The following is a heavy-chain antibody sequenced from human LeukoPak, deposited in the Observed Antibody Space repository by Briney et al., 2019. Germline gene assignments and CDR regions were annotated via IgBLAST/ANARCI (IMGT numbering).Heavy chain of an antibody. CDR3: ARAGYSGSYDY. CDR2: ISYDGSNK. CDR1: GFTFSSYA. V-gene: IGHV3-30*04. Sequence: GRSLRLSCAASGFTFSSYAMHWVRQAPGKGLEWVAVISYDGSNKYYADSVKGRFTISRDNSKNTLYLQMNSLRAEDMAVYYCARAGYSGSYDYWGQGTLVTVSS. J-gene: IGHJ4*02. D-gene: IGHD1-26*01.